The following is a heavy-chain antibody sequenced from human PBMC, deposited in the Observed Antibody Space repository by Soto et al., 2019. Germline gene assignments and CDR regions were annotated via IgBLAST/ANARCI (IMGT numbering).Heavy chain of an antibody. CDR3: AREHGSGGDYYYGMDV. J-gene: IGHJ6*02. D-gene: IGHD2-15*01. CDR2: ISSSSSYI. CDR1: GFTFSSYS. V-gene: IGHV3-21*01. Sequence: EVQLVESGGGLVKPGGSLRLSCAASGFTFSSYSMNWVRQAPGKGLEWVSSISSSSSYIYYADSVKGRFTISRDNAKNALYLQMNSLRAEDTAVYYCAREHGSGGDYYYGMDVWGQGTTVTVSS.